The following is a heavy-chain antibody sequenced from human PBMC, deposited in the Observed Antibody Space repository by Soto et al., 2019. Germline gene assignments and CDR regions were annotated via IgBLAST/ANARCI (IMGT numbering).Heavy chain of an antibody. D-gene: IGHD6-6*01. V-gene: IGHV5-51*01. CDR1: GYNFNSYW. Sequence: SVKVSCTGCGYNFNSYWSGWVRQMPGKGLDGMGIIYPGDSDTRYSPSFQGQVTISADKSISTAYLQWSSLKASDTAMYYCASSSSSILRDDYYGMDVWGQGTTVTVSS. CDR3: ASSSSSILRDDYYGMDV. J-gene: IGHJ6*02. CDR2: IYPGDSDT.